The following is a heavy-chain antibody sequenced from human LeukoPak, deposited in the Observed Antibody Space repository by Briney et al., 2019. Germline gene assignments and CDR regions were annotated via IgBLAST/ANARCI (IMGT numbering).Heavy chain of an antibody. CDR2: VYDIGST. V-gene: IGHV4-31*03. CDR1: GGSISRGGYY. Sequence: SETLSLTCTVSGGSISRGGYYWSWIRQHPGKGLEWIGFVYDIGSTYYNPSLKSRASISVDTSNNQFSLKLISVTAADTAVYYCASGLIRGYSYGDSFDYWGPGTLVTVSS. CDR3: ASGLIRGYSYGDSFDY. J-gene: IGHJ4*02. D-gene: IGHD5-18*01.